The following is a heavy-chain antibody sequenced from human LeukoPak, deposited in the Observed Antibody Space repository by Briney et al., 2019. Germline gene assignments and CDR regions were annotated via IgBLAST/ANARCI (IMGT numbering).Heavy chain of an antibody. Sequence: SGTLSLTCTVSGGSISRYYWSWIRQPAGKGLEWIGRIYTSGSTNYNPSLKSRVTMSVDTSKSQFSLKLTSVTAADTAVYYCARDPGDYPPYYFDYWGQGTLVTVSS. D-gene: IGHD2-21*02. CDR1: GGSISRYY. CDR2: IYTSGST. V-gene: IGHV4-4*07. J-gene: IGHJ4*02. CDR3: ARDPGDYPPYYFDY.